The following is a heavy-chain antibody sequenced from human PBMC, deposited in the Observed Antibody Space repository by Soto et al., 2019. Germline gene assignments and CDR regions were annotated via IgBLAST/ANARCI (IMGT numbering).Heavy chain of an antibody. Sequence: ASETLSLTCTVSGGSIRSGGYYWSWVRQNPRRGLEWIGNIYYSGNTYYNPSLKNRLTISVDTSKNQFSLNLSSVTAADTAVYYCARDRLMATAGTARHYFGLDVWGQGTTVTVSS. CDR2: IYYSGNT. CDR3: ARDRLMATAGTARHYFGLDV. CDR1: GGSIRSGGYY. J-gene: IGHJ6*02. V-gene: IGHV4-31*03. D-gene: IGHD5-18*01.